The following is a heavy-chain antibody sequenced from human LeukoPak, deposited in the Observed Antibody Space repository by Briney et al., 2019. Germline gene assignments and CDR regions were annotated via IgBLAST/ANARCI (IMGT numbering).Heavy chain of an antibody. Sequence: KSGGSLRLSCTASGFTFCDYLMSWFRQAPGKGLEWVPSISSSSSYIDYADSVKGRFTISRDNAKNSLYLQMNSLGAEDTAVYYCARDLRVGSVYDTWGRGTLVSVSS. CDR2: ISSSSSYI. D-gene: IGHD5/OR15-5a*01. V-gene: IGHV3-21*01. CDR1: GFTFCDYL. J-gene: IGHJ4*02. CDR3: ARDLRVGSVYDT.